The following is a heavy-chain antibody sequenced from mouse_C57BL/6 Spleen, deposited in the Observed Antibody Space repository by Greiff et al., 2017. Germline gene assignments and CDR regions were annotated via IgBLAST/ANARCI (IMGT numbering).Heavy chain of an antibody. V-gene: IGHV2-5*01. CDR1: GFSLTSYG. CDR2: IWRGGST. D-gene: IGHD2-1*01. J-gene: IGHJ4*01. Sequence: VQLKESGPGLVQPSQSLSITCTVSGFSLTSYGVHWVRQSPGKGLEWLGVIWRGGSTDYNAAFMSRLSITKDNSKSQVFFKMNSLQADDTAIYYCAKKGDGKEYYCAMDYWGQGTSVTVSS. CDR3: AKKGDGKEYYCAMDY.